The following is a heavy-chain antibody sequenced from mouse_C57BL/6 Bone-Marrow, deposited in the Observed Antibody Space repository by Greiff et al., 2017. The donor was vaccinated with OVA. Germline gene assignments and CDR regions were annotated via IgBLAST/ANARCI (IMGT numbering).Heavy chain of an antibody. V-gene: IGHV1-64*01. D-gene: IGHD2-3*01. J-gene: IGHJ2*01. CDR1: GYTFTSYW. CDR2: IHPNSGST. Sequence: VQLQQPGAELVKPGASVKLSCKASGYTFTSYWMHWVKQRPGQGLEWIGMIHPNSGSTNYNEKFKSKATLTVDTSSSTAYMQLSSLTSEDAAVYYSARPWLLLDDWGQGTTLTVSS. CDR3: ARPWLLLDD.